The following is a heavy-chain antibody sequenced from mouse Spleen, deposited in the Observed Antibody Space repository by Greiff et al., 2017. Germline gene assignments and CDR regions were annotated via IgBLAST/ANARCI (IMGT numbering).Heavy chain of an antibody. CDR2: IWSGGST. CDR3: ARNDGYYWFAY. J-gene: IGHJ3*01. V-gene: IGHV2-2*01. D-gene: IGHD2-3*01. Sequence: VKLVESGPGLVQPSQSLSITCTVSGFSLTSYGVHWVRQSPGKGLEWLGVIWSGGSTDYNAAFISRLSISKDNSKSQVFFKMNSLQAGDTAIYYCARNDGYYWFAYWGQGTLVTVSA. CDR1: GFSLTSYG.